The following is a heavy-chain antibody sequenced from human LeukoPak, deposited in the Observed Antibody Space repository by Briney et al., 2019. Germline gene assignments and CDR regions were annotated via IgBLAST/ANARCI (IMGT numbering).Heavy chain of an antibody. V-gene: IGHV3-53*01. J-gene: IGHJ4*02. D-gene: IGHD3-16*01. CDR2: LYSDGNT. Sequence: PGGSLRPSCAASGFTVITNDMTWVRQAPGKGLEWVSVLYSDGNTKYADSVQGRFTISRDNSKNTLYLEMNSLSPDDTAVYYCARGVGPLAANTLAYWGQGTLVTVSS. CDR1: GFTVITND. CDR3: ARGVGPLAANTLAY.